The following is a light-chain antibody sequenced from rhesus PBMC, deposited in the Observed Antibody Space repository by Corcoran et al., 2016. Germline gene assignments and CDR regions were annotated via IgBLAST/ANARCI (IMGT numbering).Light chain of an antibody. CDR1: QGISSY. Sequence: DIQMTQSPSSLSASVGDTVTITCRASQGISSYLNWFQQKPGKAHKLLIYDASSLESGVPSRFSGSGSGTDFTLTISSLQPEDFAAYYCLQHNSYPLTFGGGTKVEIK. V-gene: IGKV1-28*03. CDR2: DAS. CDR3: LQHNSYPLT. J-gene: IGKJ4*01.